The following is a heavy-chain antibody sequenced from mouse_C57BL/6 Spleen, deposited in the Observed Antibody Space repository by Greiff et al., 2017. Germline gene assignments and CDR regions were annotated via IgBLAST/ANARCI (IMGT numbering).Heavy chain of an antibody. CDR2: IKPGSGGT. CDR3: ARGDYYGRD. V-gene: IGHV1-54*01. J-gene: IGHJ2*01. CDR1: GYAFTNYL. D-gene: IGHD1-1*01. Sequence: QVQLQQSGAELVRPGTSVKVSCKASGYAFTNYLIEWVKQRPGQGLEWIGVIKPGSGGTNYNEKFKGKATLTADKASSTAYMQLSSLTSEDSAVYFCARGDYYGRDWGQGTTLTVSS.